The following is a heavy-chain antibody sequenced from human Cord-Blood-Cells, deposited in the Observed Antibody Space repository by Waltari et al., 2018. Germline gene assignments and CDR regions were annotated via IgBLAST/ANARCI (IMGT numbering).Heavy chain of an antibody. J-gene: IGHJ3*02. Sequence: VQLVDSGGGVVHPARSLKHSCAASGFTFSSYGVHLMRQSTGKGLAWVAVTWYDGSNKYYADSGKGRFTISRDNSKNTLYLQMNSLRAEDTAVYYCARDRAILTGYDAFDIWGQGT. CDR3: ARDRAILTGYDAFDI. CDR2: TWYDGSNK. D-gene: IGHD3-9*01. V-gene: IGHV3-33*01. CDR1: GFTFSSYG.